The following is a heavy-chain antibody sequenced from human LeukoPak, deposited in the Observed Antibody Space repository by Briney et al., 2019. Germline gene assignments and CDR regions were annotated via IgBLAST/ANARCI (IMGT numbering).Heavy chain of an antibody. V-gene: IGHV5-51*01. Sequence: GESLKISCKGSGYSFTSYWIGWVRQMPGKGLEWMGIIYPGDSDTRYSPSFQGQVTISADKSISTAYLQWSSLKASDTAMYYCARRTYYYDSSGPPTFAFDIWGQGTMVTVSS. CDR1: GYSFTSYW. CDR3: ARRTYYYDSSGPPTFAFDI. CDR2: IYPGDSDT. D-gene: IGHD3-22*01. J-gene: IGHJ3*02.